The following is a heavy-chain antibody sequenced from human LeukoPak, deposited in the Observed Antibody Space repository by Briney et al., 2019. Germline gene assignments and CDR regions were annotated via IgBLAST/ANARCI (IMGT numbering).Heavy chain of an antibody. CDR2: ISSSSIYI. CDR1: GLSFSNYA. J-gene: IGHJ4*02. CDR3: ARGSSSPDY. V-gene: IGHV3-21*01. D-gene: IGHD6-13*01. Sequence: GGSLRLSCAASGLSFSNYAMYWVRQAPGKGLEWVSSISSSSIYIYYADSLKGRFTISRDNSKNTLYLQMNSLRVEDTAVYYCARGSSSPDYWGQGTLVTVSS.